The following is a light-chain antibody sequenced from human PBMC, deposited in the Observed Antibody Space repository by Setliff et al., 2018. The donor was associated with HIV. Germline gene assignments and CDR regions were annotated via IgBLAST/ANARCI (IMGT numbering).Light chain of an antibody. J-gene: IGLJ1*01. CDR2: EVS. V-gene: IGLV2-14*01. CDR1: SSDVGGYNY. CDR3: SSYTNSITPDV. Sequence: LTQPASVSGSPGQSITISCTGTSSDVGGYNYVSWYQQHPGKAPKLMIYEVSNRPSGVSNRFSGSKSGNTASLTISGLQAEDEADYYCSSYTNSITPDVFGSGTKVTVL.